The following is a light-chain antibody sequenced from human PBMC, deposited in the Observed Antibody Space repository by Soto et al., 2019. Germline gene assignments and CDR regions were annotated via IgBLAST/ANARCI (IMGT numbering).Light chain of an antibody. CDR1: QSVLSGSNNKNY. Sequence: DIVMTQSPDSLAVSLGERATFNCKSSQSVLSGSNNKNYLAWYQQKPGQPPKLLIYWASTRESGVPDRFSGSGSGTDFTLTISSLQAEDVAVYYGQHYYSTPLTFGGGTKVEIK. CDR3: QHYYSTPLT. V-gene: IGKV4-1*01. CDR2: WAS. J-gene: IGKJ4*01.